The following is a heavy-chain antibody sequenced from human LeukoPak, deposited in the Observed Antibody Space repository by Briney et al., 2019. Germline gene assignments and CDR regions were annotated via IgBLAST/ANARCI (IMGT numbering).Heavy chain of an antibody. CDR2: IYDSGST. Sequence: SETLSLTCTVSGGSIRSSYYYWGWIRQPPGKGLEWIGSIYDSGSTYYNPSLKSRVTISVDTSKNQFSLKLNSVTAADTAVYYCARSQTGGTFDYWGQGALVTVSS. J-gene: IGHJ4*02. D-gene: IGHD1-26*01. CDR1: GGSIRSSYYY. V-gene: IGHV4-39*01. CDR3: ARSQTGGTFDY.